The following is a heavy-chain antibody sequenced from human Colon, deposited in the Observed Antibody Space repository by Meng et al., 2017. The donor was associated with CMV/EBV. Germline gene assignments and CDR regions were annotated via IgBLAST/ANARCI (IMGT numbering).Heavy chain of an antibody. V-gene: IGHV4-31*03. CDR3: ASGAWLRFDD. J-gene: IGHJ5*02. CDR1: GGANNKGDNY. D-gene: IGHD5-12*01. Sequence: LTCTVSGGANNKGDNYWNWIRQHPGKGLEWIGYIYNSGSTYYNPSLKSRVTISIDTSMNHFSLKVNSVTAADTAVYYCASGAWLRFDDWGQGILVTVSS. CDR2: IYNSGST.